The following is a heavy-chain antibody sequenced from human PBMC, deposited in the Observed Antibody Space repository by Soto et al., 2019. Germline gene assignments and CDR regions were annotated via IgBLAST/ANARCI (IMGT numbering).Heavy chain of an antibody. Sequence: EASVKVSCKASGYTFTSYYMHWVRQAPGQGLEWMGIINPSGGSTSYAQKFQGRVTMTRDTSTSTVYMELSSLRSEDTAVYYCARVYYGSGSYYPRLDGMDVWGQGTTVTVSS. CDR3: ARVYYGSGSYYPRLDGMDV. CDR2: INPSGGST. V-gene: IGHV1-46*01. J-gene: IGHJ6*02. CDR1: GYTFTSYY. D-gene: IGHD3-10*01.